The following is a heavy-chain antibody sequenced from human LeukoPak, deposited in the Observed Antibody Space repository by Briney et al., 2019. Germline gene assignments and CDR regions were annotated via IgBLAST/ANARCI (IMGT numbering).Heavy chain of an antibody. Sequence: GGSLRLSCAASGFTFSSYGMHWVRQAPGKGLEWVAFIRYDGSNKYYADSVKGRFTISRDNSKNTLYLQMNSLRAEDTAVYYCAKDFTAAGTSFPDDYWGQGTLVTVSS. V-gene: IGHV3-30*02. CDR2: IRYDGSNK. D-gene: IGHD6-13*01. CDR1: GFTFSSYG. CDR3: AKDFTAAGTSFPDDY. J-gene: IGHJ4*02.